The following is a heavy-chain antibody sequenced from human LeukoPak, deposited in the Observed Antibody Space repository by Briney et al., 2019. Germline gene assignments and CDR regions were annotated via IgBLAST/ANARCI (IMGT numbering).Heavy chain of an antibody. Sequence: SVKVSCKASGGTFSSYTISWVRQAPGQGLEWMGRIIPILGIANYAQKFQGRVTITADKSTSTAYMELSSLRSEDTAVYYCASRITEYCSSTSCYIGAFDIWGQGAMVTVSS. CDR1: GGTFSSYT. CDR2: IIPILGIA. CDR3: ASRITEYCSSTSCYIGAFDI. D-gene: IGHD2-2*02. J-gene: IGHJ3*02. V-gene: IGHV1-69*02.